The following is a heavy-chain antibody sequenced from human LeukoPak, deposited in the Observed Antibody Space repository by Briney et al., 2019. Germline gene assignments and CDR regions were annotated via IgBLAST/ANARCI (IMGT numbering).Heavy chain of an antibody. D-gene: IGHD3-22*01. Sequence: GGSLRLSCAASGFTFSNYSMNWVRQAPGKGLEWVSYISSSSSTIYYADSVKGRFTISRDNAKNSLYLQMNSLRAEDTAVYYCARDFSDDSSGYYGELDYWGQGTLVTVSS. CDR1: GFTFSNYS. V-gene: IGHV3-48*01. CDR2: ISSSSSTI. CDR3: ARDFSDDSSGYYGELDY. J-gene: IGHJ4*02.